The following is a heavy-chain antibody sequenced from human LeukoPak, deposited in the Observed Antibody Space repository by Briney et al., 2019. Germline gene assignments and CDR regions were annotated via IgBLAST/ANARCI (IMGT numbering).Heavy chain of an antibody. CDR2: IYHSGST. Sequence: SETLSLTCTVSGYSISSGYYWGWIRQHPGKGLEWIGSIYHSGSTYYNPSLKSRVTISVDTSKNQFSLKLTSVTAADTAVYYSARPLQGSGSYWDFDYWGQGTLVTVSS. CDR1: GYSISSGYY. V-gene: IGHV4-38-2*02. D-gene: IGHD3-10*01. CDR3: ARPLQGSGSYWDFDY. J-gene: IGHJ4*02.